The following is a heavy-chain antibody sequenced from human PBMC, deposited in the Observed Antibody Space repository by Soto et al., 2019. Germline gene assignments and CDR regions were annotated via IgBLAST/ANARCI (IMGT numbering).Heavy chain of an antibody. Sequence: PSETLSLTCAVYGGSCSGYYWSWIRQPPGKGLEWIGEINHSGSTNYNPSLKSRVTISVDTSKNQFSLKLSSVTAADTAVYYCARSLRLYYYYYMGVWGKGTTVTVS. CDR1: GGSCSGYY. CDR3: ARSLRLYYYYYMGV. V-gene: IGHV4-34*01. J-gene: IGHJ6*03. CDR2: INHSGST. D-gene: IGHD3-3*01.